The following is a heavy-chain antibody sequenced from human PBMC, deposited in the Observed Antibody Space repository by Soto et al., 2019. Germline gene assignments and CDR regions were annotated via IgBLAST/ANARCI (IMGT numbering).Heavy chain of an antibody. J-gene: IGHJ4*02. CDR2: IYYSGST. V-gene: IGHV4-39*07. Sequence: SQTLSLTCTVSGGSISSSSYYWGWIRQPPGKGLEWIGSIYYSGSTYYNPSLKSRVTISVDTSKNQFSLKLNSVTAADTAVYYCARMNYYDTSGYPFDYWGQGMMVTVSS. D-gene: IGHD3-22*01. CDR3: ARMNYYDTSGYPFDY. CDR1: GGSISSSSYY.